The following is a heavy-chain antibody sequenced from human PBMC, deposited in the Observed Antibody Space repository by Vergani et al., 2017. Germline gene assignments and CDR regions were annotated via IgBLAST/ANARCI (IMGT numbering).Heavy chain of an antibody. CDR2: IYYSGST. Sequence: QLQLQESGPGLVKPSETLSLTCTVSGGSISSSSYYWGWIRQPPGKGLEWIGSIYYSGSTYYNPSLKSRVTISVDTSKNQFSLKLSSVTAADTAVYYCARGGGSYTPFDYWGQGTLVTVSS. CDR1: GGSISSSSYY. V-gene: IGHV4-39*01. D-gene: IGHD1-26*01. CDR3: ARGGGSYTPFDY. J-gene: IGHJ4*02.